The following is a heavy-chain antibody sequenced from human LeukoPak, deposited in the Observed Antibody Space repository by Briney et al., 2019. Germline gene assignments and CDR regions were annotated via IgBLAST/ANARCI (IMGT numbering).Heavy chain of an antibody. CDR2: ISAYNGNT. Sequence: GASVKVSCKASGYTFTSYGISWVRQAPGQGLEWMGWISAYNGNTNYAQKFQGRVTITADKSTSTAYMELSSLRSEDTAVYYCARVGESSGWLSLSYWGQGTLVTVSS. CDR1: GYTFTSYG. CDR3: ARVGESSGWLSLSY. D-gene: IGHD6-19*01. V-gene: IGHV1-18*01. J-gene: IGHJ4*02.